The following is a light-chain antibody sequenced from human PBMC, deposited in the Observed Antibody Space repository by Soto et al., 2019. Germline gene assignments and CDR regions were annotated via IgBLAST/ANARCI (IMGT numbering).Light chain of an antibody. J-gene: IGKJ2*01. CDR1: QSIRNS. CDR3: QQYNNWPPRT. CDR2: GAS. Sequence: EIVMTQSPASLSVSPRETATLACRASQSIRNSLAWYQQKPGQAPSLVIYGASTRATGIPARFSGSGSGTEFTLTISSLQSEDSALYYCQQYNNWPPRTFGQGTKLEIK. V-gene: IGKV3-15*01.